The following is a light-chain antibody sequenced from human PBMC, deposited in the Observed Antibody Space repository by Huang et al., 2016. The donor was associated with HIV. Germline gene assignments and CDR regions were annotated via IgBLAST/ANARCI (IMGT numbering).Light chain of an antibody. CDR3: QQFYTTPLT. V-gene: IGKV4-1*01. J-gene: IGKJ2*01. CDR1: QSVLYSSTNKNY. CDR2: WAP. Sequence: DIVMTQSPESLAVYLGERATINCKSSQSVLYSSTNKNYVTWYQQKPGQPPKLLIYWAPTRDSGVPDRFSGSGSGTDFTLTISSLQAEDVAVYYCQQFYTTPLTFGQGTKLEIK.